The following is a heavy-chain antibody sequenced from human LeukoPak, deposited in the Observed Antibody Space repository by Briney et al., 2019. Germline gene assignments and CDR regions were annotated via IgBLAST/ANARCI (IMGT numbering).Heavy chain of an antibody. CDR3: ANWELGLAFDI. D-gene: IGHD1-26*01. CDR2: IYYSGST. V-gene: IGHV4-39*01. Sequence: SETLSLTRTVSGGSISSSSYYWGWVRQPPGRGLGWIGCIYYSGSTYYNPSLKSRVTISVDTSKNQFSLKLSSVTAADTAVYYCANWELGLAFDIWGQGTMVTVSS. CDR1: GGSISSSSYY. J-gene: IGHJ3*02.